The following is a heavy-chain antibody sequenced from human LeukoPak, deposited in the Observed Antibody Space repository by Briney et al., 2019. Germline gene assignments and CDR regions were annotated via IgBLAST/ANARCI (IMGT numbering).Heavy chain of an antibody. V-gene: IGHV1-69*01. CDR1: GGTFSSYA. J-gene: IGHJ4*02. CDR2: IIPIFGTA. CDR3: ARGRYCSGGSCLKPLDY. Sequence: SVKISCKASGGTFSSYAISWVRQAPGQGLEWMGGIIPIFGTANYAQKFQGRVTITADESTSTAYMELSSLRSEDTAVYYCARGRYCSGGSCLKPLDYWGQGTLVTVSS. D-gene: IGHD2-15*01.